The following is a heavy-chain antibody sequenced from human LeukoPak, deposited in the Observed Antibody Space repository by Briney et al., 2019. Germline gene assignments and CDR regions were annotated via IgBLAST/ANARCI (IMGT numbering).Heavy chain of an antibody. D-gene: IGHD3-10*02. CDR1: GFTFSSSW. J-gene: IGHJ6*03. Sequence: PGGSLRLSCAASGFTFSSSWMSWVRQAPGKGLEWVATMKHDGSEKSYVDSVKGRFTISRDNAKNSLYLQMNSLRAEDTAVYYCARSLRVRGVPDYMDVWGKGTTVIISS. V-gene: IGHV3-7*03. CDR3: ARSLRVRGVPDYMDV. CDR2: MKHDGSEK.